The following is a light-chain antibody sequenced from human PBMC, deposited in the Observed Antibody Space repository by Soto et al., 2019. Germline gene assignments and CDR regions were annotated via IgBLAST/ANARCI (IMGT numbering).Light chain of an antibody. Sequence: DIQMTQSPSSLSASVGDRVTITCRASQAIYNYLAWYQQKPGKVPTLLISAANTLQSGVPSRFSGSGSGTDFTLTIRSPQPEDVATYYCQKFSAVPTFGEGTKLXI. V-gene: IGKV1-27*01. CDR3: QKFSAVPT. J-gene: IGKJ4*01. CDR2: AAN. CDR1: QAIYNY.